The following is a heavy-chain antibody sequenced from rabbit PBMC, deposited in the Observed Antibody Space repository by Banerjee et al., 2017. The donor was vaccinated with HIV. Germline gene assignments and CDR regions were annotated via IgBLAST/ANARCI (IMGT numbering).Heavy chain of an antibody. J-gene: IGHJ4*01. D-gene: IGHD4-1*01. V-gene: IGHV1S40*01. Sequence: QSLEESGGDLVKPGASLTLPCTASGFSFSSNYYMCWVRQAPGKGLEWIACIDAGSGGGPVYATWAKGRFTISKTSSTTVTLQMTSLTAADTATYFCARDLAGVIGWNFNLWGQGTLVTVS. CDR2: IDAGSGGGP. CDR1: GFSFSSNYY. CDR3: ARDLAGVIGWNFNL.